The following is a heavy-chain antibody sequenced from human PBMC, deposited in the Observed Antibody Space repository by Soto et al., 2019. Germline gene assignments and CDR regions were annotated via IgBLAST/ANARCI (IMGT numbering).Heavy chain of an antibody. CDR1: GFTFTKYG. V-gene: IGHV3-33*01. CDR2: IWYDGSKK. CDR3: ARDDLGCRGGDCPSWGMDV. Sequence: QGQLVESGGGVVQPGRSLRLSCAASGFTFTKYGMHWVRQAPGKGLEWVAGIWYDGSKKYYEDSVKGRFTISRDNSKNTLYLQMNSLRGEDTAVYYCARDDLGCRGGDCPSWGMDVWGQGTTVTVSS. J-gene: IGHJ6*02. D-gene: IGHD2-21*02.